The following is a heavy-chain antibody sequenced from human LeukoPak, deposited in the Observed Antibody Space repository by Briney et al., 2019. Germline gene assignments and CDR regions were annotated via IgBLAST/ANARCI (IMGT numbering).Heavy chain of an antibody. CDR1: GGSISSGSYY. J-gene: IGHJ6*03. CDR3: ARLGGYQVGHYYYYMDV. D-gene: IGHD3-16*02. CDR2: IYTCGST. V-gene: IGHV4-61*02. Sequence: SETLSLTCTVSGGSISSGSYYWSWIRQPAGKGLEWIGRIYTCGSTNYNPSLKSRVTILIDTSKNQFSLKLNSVTAADTAVYYCARLGGYQVGHYYYYMDVWGKGTTVTVSS.